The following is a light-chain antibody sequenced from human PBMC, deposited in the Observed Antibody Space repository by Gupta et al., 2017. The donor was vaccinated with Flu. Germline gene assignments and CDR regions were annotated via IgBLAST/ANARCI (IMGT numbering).Light chain of an antibody. CDR1: QSLLYKNGNNY. V-gene: IGKV2-28*01. CDR3: MQGLQIPRM. Sequence: DVVLTQYPLSLPVTPGEPASISCRSSQSLLYKNGNNYLDWYLKKPGQSPQLLIYMGSNRAPGGPDRFSGSGSGTDFTLKISRVEAEDVGVYYCMQGLQIPRMFGQGTKVELK. CDR2: MGS. J-gene: IGKJ1*01.